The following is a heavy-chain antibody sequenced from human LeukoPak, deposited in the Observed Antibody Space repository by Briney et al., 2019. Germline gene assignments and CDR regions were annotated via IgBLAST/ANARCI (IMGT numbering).Heavy chain of an antibody. CDR3: AKDLYCSSTSCYPESDAFDI. CDR2: ISGSGGGT. D-gene: IGHD2-2*01. CDR1: GFTFSSYA. J-gene: IGHJ3*02. Sequence: GGSLRVSCAASGFTFSSYAMSWVRQAPGKGLEWVSAISGSGGGTYYADSVKGRFTISRDNSKNTLYLQMNSLRAEDTAVYYCAKDLYCSSTSCYPESDAFDIWGQGTMVTVSS. V-gene: IGHV3-23*01.